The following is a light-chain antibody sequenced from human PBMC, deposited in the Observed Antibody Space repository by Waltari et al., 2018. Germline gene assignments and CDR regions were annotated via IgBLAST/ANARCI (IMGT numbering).Light chain of an antibody. J-gene: IGKJ1*01. CDR1: QSVRKTF. Sequence: SVFAHSPGTLFLSPGDSAPLSCSASQSVRKTFAWYQQKPGQAPSLLIYGASIRATGIPDRFSGSGSGTDFSLTISRLEPEDFAVYYCQQYVTLPVTFGQGTKVQMK. CDR3: QQYVTLPVT. CDR2: GAS. V-gene: IGKV3-20*01.